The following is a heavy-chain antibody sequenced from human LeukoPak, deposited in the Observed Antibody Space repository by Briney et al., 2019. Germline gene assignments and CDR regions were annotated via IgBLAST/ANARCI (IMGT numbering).Heavy chain of an antibody. D-gene: IGHD2-2*01. CDR1: GFTFSSYG. CDR2: ISSDSSPI. V-gene: IGHV3-48*04. CDR3: AKDLSTALHYGRDS. Sequence: GGSLRLSCAASGFTFSSYGMNWVRQAPGKGLEWVSYISSDSSPIYYADSVKGRFTISRDNAKNSLYLQMNSLRAEDTAVYYCAKDLSTALHYGRDSWGQGTLVTVSS. J-gene: IGHJ5*01.